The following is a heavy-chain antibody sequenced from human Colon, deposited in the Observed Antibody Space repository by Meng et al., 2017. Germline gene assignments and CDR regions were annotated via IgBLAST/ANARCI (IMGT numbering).Heavy chain of an antibody. Sequence: SETLSLTCTVSGGSISSSTYYWGWIRQPPGKGLEWIGSIYYSGDTFYNPSLKSRLTISVDTSKNQFSLNLSSVTAADTAVYYCARTGLALDYWGQGTLVTVYS. D-gene: IGHD3/OR15-3a*01. CDR3: ARTGLALDY. J-gene: IGHJ4*02. CDR1: GGSISSSTYY. V-gene: IGHV4-39*07. CDR2: IYYSGDT.